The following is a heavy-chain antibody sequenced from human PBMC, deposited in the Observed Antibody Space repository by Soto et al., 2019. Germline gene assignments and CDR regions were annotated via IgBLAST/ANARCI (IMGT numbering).Heavy chain of an antibody. J-gene: IGHJ4*02. V-gene: IGHV3-21*01. D-gene: IGHD6-13*01. CDR2: ISSSSSYI. CDR1: GFTFSSYS. Sequence: GGSLRLSCAASGFTFSSYSMNWVRQAPGKGLEWVSSISSSSSYIYYADSVKGRFTISRDNAKNSLYLQMNSLRAEDTAVYYCAREETSNSSSWYAFDYWGQGTLVTVSS. CDR3: AREETSNSSSWYAFDY.